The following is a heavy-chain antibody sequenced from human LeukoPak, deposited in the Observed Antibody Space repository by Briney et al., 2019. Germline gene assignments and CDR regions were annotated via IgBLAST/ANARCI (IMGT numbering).Heavy chain of an antibody. V-gene: IGHV3-53*01. Sequence: GGSLRLSCAASGFTVSSNYMSWVRQAPGKGLEWVSVIYSGGSTYYADSVKGRFTISRDSSKNTLYLQMNSLRAEDTAVYYCARELGDGYNPFDYWGQGTLVTVSS. J-gene: IGHJ4*02. CDR1: GFTVSSNY. D-gene: IGHD5-24*01. CDR3: ARELGDGYNPFDY. CDR2: IYSGGST.